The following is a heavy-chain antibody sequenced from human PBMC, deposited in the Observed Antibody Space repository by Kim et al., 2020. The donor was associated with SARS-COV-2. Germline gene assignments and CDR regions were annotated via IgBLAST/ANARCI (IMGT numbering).Heavy chain of an antibody. CDR2: IYYSGTT. Sequence: SETLSLTCTVSGGSLSSRPYYWGWVRQPPGQALEWIGSIYYSGTTYSNPSLSDRVSISRDTSKSQFSLNIISVTAEDTAVYYCVRQGYDVLSGHFERDFWGEGKLVIVSA. J-gene: IGHJ4*02. D-gene: IGHD3-3*01. CDR1: GGSLSSRPYY. CDR3: VRQGYDVLSGHFERDF. V-gene: IGHV4-39*01.